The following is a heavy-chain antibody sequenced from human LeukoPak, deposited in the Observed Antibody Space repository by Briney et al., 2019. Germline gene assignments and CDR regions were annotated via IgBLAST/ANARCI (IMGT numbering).Heavy chain of an antibody. CDR2: ISSSGSTI. J-gene: IGHJ4*02. CDR1: GFTFSSYA. CDR3: ARRYCSSTSCLLDY. V-gene: IGHV3-48*03. Sequence: QSGGSLRLSCAASGFTFSSYAMNWVRQAPGKGLEWVSYISSSGSTIYYADSVKGRFTISRDNAKNSLYLQMNSLRAEDTAVYYCARRYCSSTSCLLDYWGQGTLVTVSS. D-gene: IGHD2-2*01.